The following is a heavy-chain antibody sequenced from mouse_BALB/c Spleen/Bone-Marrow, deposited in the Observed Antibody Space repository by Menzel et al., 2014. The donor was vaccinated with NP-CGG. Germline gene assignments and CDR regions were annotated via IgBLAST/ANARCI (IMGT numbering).Heavy chain of an antibody. V-gene: IGHV1-55*01. J-gene: IGHJ4*01. D-gene: IGHD1-2*01. CDR3: SRSFITTAYYAMDY. CDR1: GYTFTSYW. Sequence: VKLQESGAELVKPGASVKMSCKASGYTFTSYWINWVKQRPGQGLEWIGDIYPGRGITNYNEKFKGKATLTLDTSSSTAYMQLSSLTSEDSAVYYCSRSFITTAYYAMDYWGQGTSVTVSS. CDR2: IYPGRGIT.